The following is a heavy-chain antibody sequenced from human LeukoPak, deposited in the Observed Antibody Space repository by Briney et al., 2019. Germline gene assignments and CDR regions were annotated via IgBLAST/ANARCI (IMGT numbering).Heavy chain of an antibody. Sequence: SETLSLTCTVSGGSISSYYWSWIRQPPGKGLEWIGYIYYSGSTNHNPSLKSRVTISVDTSKNQFSLKLSSVTAADTAVYYCARGEMAAGFDYWGQGTLVTVSS. D-gene: IGHD5-24*01. J-gene: IGHJ4*02. CDR3: ARGEMAAGFDY. CDR1: GGSISSYY. V-gene: IGHV4-59*01. CDR2: IYYSGST.